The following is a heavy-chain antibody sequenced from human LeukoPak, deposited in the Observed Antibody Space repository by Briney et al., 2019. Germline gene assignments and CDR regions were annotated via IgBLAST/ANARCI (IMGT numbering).Heavy chain of an antibody. J-gene: IGHJ4*02. CDR1: GGSISSYY. CDR3: AREYSSGWYSHFDY. V-gene: IGHV4-59*12. CDR2: IYYSGST. Sequence: PSETLSLTCTVSGGSISSYYWSWIRQPPGKGLEWIGYIYYSGSTNYNPSLKSRVTMSVDTSKNQFSLKLSSVTAADTAVYYCAREYSSGWYSHFDYWGQGTLVTVSS. D-gene: IGHD6-19*01.